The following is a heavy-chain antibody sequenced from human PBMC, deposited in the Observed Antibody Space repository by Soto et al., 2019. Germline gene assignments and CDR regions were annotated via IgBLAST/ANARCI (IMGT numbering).Heavy chain of an antibody. V-gene: IGHV3-7*01. CDR2: INEDGSKR. J-gene: IGHJ4*02. D-gene: IGHD2-15*01. CDR3: TRWDGHCSGGSCFFDS. CDR1: GFSLTPYW. Sequence: EVQLVESGGGLVQSGGSLRLSCLASGFSLTPYWMSWVRQTPGKGLEWVAKINEDGSKRDYMESVEGRFTISRDNAKNSVSLQMDSLRVDDTAMYHCTRWDGHCSGGSCFFDSWGQGTLVTVSS.